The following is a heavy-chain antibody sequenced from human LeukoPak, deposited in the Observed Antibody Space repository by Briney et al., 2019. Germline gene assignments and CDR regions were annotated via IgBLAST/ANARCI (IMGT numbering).Heavy chain of an antibody. CDR1: GFTFSDYY. V-gene: IGHV3-11*04. D-gene: IGHD1-26*01. CDR3: ARHSFVDSGSQNDLFDY. J-gene: IGHJ4*02. CDR2: ISNSGDTK. Sequence: GGSLRLSCAASGFTFSDYYMNWIRQAPGKGLEWLSYISNSGDTKYYADSVTGRFTISRDNTKNSLYLRMNSLRAEDTAVYYCARHSFVDSGSQNDLFDYWGQGTLVTVSS.